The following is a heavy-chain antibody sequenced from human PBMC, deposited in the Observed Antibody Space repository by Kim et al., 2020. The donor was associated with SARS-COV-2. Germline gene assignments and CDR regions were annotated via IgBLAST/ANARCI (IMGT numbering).Heavy chain of an antibody. CDR2: ISSSGSTI. CDR1: GFTFSSYE. D-gene: IGHD5-12*01. V-gene: IGHV3-48*03. CDR3: ARDMGEIVVATILRGRGMDV. J-gene: IGHJ6*02. Sequence: GGSLRLSCAASGFTFSSYEMNWVRQAPGKGLEWVSYISSSGSTIYYADSVKGRFTISRDNAKNSLYLQMNSLRAEDTAVYYCARDMGEIVVATILRGRGMDVWGQGTTVTVSS.